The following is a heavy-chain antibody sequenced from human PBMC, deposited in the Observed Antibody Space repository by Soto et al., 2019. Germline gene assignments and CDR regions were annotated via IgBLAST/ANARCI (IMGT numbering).Heavy chain of an antibody. D-gene: IGHD3-16*01. CDR1: GFTFGDYA. J-gene: IGHJ6*02. CDR2: IRSKVYGGTA. V-gene: IGHV3-49*03. CDR3: TRDGVQIIGFDYVYYGLDV. Sequence: LRLSCKGSGFTFGDYALNWFRQSPGKGLEWVGFIRSKVYGGTADYAASVKGRFTISRDDSKSIAYLQMNSLKTDDTAVYYCTRDGVQIIGFDYVYYGLDVWGPGTTVTVSS.